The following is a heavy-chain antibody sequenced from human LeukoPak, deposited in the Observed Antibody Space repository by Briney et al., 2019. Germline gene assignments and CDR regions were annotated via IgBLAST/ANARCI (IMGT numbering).Heavy chain of an antibody. V-gene: IGHV3-7*01. J-gene: IGHJ4*02. D-gene: IGHD7-27*01. Sequence: GGSLRLSCAASGFTFDSNSMSRVRQAPGKGLEWVANIKQDGSEKYYVDSVKGRFTISRDNAKNSLYLQMNSLRAEDTAVYYCAKNWGSLDYWGPGTLVTVSS. CDR3: AKNWGSLDY. CDR2: IKQDGSEK. CDR1: GFTFDSNS.